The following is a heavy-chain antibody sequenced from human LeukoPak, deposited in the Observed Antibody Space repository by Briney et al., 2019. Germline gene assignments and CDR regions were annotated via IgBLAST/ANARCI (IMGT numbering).Heavy chain of an antibody. CDR3: ARTIDYYDSSGYDY. D-gene: IGHD3-22*01. Sequence: SETLSLTCTVSGGSISSSSYYWGWIRQPPGKGLEWIGSIYYSGSTYYNPSLKSRVTISVDTSKNQFSLKLSSVTAADTAVYYCARTIDYYDSSGYDYWGQGTLVTVSS. CDR1: GGSISSSSYY. J-gene: IGHJ4*02. V-gene: IGHV4-39*01. CDR2: IYYSGST.